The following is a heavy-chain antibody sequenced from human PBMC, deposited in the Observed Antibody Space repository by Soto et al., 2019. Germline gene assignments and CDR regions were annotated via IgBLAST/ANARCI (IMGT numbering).Heavy chain of an antibody. J-gene: IGHJ6*02. V-gene: IGHV1-2*02. CDR3: ERERYQVISDGMDV. D-gene: IGHD2-2*01. CDR2: INQETGGT. Sequence: QVQLVQSGADVKTPGASVRVSCKASGYTFTGYYVHWVREALGQGLEWMGWINQETGGTSYVQKFQGRVTLSRDTSINTAYLELSRLRFDDAAVDFCERERYQVISDGMDVWGQGTTVTVSS. CDR1: GYTFTGYY.